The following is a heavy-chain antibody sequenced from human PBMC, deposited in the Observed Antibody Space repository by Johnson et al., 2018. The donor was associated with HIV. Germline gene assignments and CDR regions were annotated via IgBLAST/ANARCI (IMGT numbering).Heavy chain of an antibody. J-gene: IGHJ3*02. CDR3: ARAFDPRAFDS. V-gene: IGHV3-30-3*01. D-gene: IGHD2/OR15-2a*01. Sequence: QVQLVESGGGVVQPGRSLRLSCAASGFTFSSYAMHWVRQAPGKGLEWVAVISYDGRNKYYADSVKGRFTISRDNSKKTLYLQMNSLRAEDTAGYYCARAFDPRAFDSWGQGTMVTVSS. CDR1: GFTFSSYA. CDR2: ISYDGRNK.